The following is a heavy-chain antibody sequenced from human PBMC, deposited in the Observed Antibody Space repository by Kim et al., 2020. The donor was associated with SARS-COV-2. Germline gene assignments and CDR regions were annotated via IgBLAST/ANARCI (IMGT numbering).Heavy chain of an antibody. J-gene: IGHJ4*02. CDR2: INDSGST. CDR1: GGSFSGYQ. Sequence: SETLSLTCAVYGGSFSGYQWSWIRQSPGKGLEWIGQINDSGSTNYNPSLKSRVTISVHTSKNQFSLKVTSVTAADTAVYYCARGVPGYWGQGTLVTVSS. CDR3: ARGVPGY. V-gene: IGHV4-34*01.